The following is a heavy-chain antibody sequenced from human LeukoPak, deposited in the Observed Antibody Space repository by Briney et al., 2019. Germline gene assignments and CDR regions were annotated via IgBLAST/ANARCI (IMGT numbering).Heavy chain of an antibody. CDR3: ARGIGGYLAWFDP. D-gene: IGHD3-10*01. V-gene: IGHV4-38-2*02. J-gene: IGHJ5*02. Sequence: SETLSLTCTVSGYSISSGYYWGWVRQPPGKGLEWIGSIHHSGSTSYNPSLKSRVTISVDTSKNQFSLKLNSVTAADTAVYYCARGIGGYLAWFDPWGQGTLVTVSS. CDR2: IHHSGST. CDR1: GYSISSGYY.